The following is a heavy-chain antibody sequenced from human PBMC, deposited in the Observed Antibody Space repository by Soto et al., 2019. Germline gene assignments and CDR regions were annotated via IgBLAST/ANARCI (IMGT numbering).Heavy chain of an antibody. CDR1: GGSISSYY. J-gene: IGHJ5*02. CDR3: ARAGYYDFWSGYES. D-gene: IGHD3-3*01. Sequence: ETLSLTCTVSGGSISSYYWSWIRQPPGKGLEWIGYIYYSGSTNYNPSLKSRVTISVDTSKNQFSLKLSSVTAADTAVYYCARAGYYDFWSGYESWGQGTLVTVSS. CDR2: IYYSGST. V-gene: IGHV4-59*01.